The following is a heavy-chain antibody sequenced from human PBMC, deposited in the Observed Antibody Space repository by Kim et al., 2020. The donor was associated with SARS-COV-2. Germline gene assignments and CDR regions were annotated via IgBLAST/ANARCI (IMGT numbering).Heavy chain of an antibody. J-gene: IGHJ6*02. Sequence: GGSLRLSCATSGFTFDAYAMHWVRQASGKGLEWVSRISWDSGSIGSADSVKGRFAISRDNAKNSLYLQMNSLTADDTASYYCAKAERRGGNYSHAMDVWGQGTTVTVSS. D-gene: IGHD2-21*02. V-gene: IGHV3-9*01. CDR3: AKAERRGGNYSHAMDV. CDR2: ISWDSGSI. CDR1: GFTFDAYA.